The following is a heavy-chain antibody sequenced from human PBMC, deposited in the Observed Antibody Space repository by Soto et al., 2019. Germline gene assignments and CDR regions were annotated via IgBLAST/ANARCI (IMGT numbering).Heavy chain of an antibody. J-gene: IGHJ4*02. D-gene: IGHD6-19*01. CDR2: ISYDGSNK. CDR3: AKGLSGWYFDY. Sequence: VGSLRLSCAASGFTFSSYGMHWVRQAPGKGLEWVAVISYDGSNKYYADSVKGRFTISRDNSKNTLYLQMNSLRAEDTAVYYCAKGLSGWYFDYWGQGTLVTVSS. CDR1: GFTFSSYG. V-gene: IGHV3-30*18.